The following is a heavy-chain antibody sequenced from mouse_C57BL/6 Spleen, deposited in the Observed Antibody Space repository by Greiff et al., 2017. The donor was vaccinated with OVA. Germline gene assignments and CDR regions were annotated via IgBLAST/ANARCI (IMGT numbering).Heavy chain of an antibody. CDR2: INYDGSST. V-gene: IGHV5-16*01. CDR1: GFTFSDYY. Sequence: EVQLVESEGGLVQPGSSMKLSCTASGFTFSDYYMAWVRQVPEKGLEWVANINYDGSSTYYLDSLKSRFIISRDNAKNILYLQMSSLKSEDTATYYCARYYDGYFDYWGQGTTLTVSS. CDR3: ARYYDGYFDY. J-gene: IGHJ2*01. D-gene: IGHD2-3*01.